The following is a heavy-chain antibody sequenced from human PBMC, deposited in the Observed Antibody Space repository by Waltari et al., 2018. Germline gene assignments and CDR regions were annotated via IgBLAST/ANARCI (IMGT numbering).Heavy chain of an antibody. CDR1: GGSISSGGYY. CDR2: IDYSGRT. V-gene: IGHV4-31*03. D-gene: IGHD3-22*01. CDR3: ARATYYYDSSGPTPLVGY. J-gene: IGHJ4*02. Sequence: QVQLQESGPGLVKPSQTLSLTCTVSGGSISSGGYYWSWIRQHPGKGLEWIGYIDYSGRTYYNPSLKSRVTISVDTSKNQFSLKLSSVTAADTAVYYCARATYYYDSSGPTPLVGYWGQGTLVTVSS.